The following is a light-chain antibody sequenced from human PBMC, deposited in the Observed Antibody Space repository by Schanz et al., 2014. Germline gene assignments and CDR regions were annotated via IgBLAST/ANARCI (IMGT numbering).Light chain of an antibody. Sequence: QSALTQPASVSGSPGQSITISCTGTNSDVGSYNLVSWYQQHPGKAPKVMIYEVSKRPSGVPDRFSGSKSGNTASLTISGLQAEDEADYYCCSYAGSSAFGVFGGGTKLTVL. J-gene: IGLJ3*02. CDR2: EVS. CDR3: CSYAGSSAFGV. CDR1: NSDVGSYNL. V-gene: IGLV2-23*02.